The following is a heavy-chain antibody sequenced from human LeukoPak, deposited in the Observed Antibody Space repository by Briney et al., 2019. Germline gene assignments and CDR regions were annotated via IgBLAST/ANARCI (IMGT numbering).Heavy chain of an antibody. CDR2: IYDSGST. J-gene: IGHJ3*02. Sequence: PSETLSLTCTVSGGSISSSSYYWSWIRQPPGKGLEWIGYIYDSGSTNYNPSLKSRVTISVDTSKNQFSLKLSSVTAADTAVYYCACLTTADAFDIWGQGTMVTVS. D-gene: IGHD3-22*01. CDR1: GGSISSSSYY. V-gene: IGHV4-61*01. CDR3: ACLTTADAFDI.